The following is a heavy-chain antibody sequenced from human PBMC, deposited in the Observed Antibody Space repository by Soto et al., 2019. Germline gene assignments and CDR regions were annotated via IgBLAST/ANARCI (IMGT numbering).Heavy chain of an antibody. V-gene: IGHV5-10-1*01. J-gene: IGHJ6*02. CDR1: GYSFTSYW. CDR3: ARLIVVVPAAPSDYYYYYGMDV. Sequence: PGEFLKISCKGSGYSFTSYWISWVRQMPGKGLEWMGRIDPSDSYTNYSPSFQGHVTISADKSISTAYLQWSSLKASDTAMYYCARLIVVVPAAPSDYYYYYGMDVWGQGTTVTVSS. CDR2: IDPSDSYT. D-gene: IGHD2-2*01.